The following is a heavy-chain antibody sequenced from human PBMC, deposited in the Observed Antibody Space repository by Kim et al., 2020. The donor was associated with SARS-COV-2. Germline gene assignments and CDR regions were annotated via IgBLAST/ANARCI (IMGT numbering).Heavy chain of an antibody. D-gene: IGHD6-19*01. CDR3: ARNRRQYSSGWPDV. CDR1: GYTFTSYG. CDR2: ISAYNGNT. Sequence: ASVKVSCKASGYTFTSYGISWVRQAPGQGLEWMGWISAYNGNTNYAQKLQGRVTMTTDTSTSTAYMELRSLRSDDTAVYYCARNRRQYSSGWPDVWGQGTTVTVSS. J-gene: IGHJ6*02. V-gene: IGHV1-18*01.